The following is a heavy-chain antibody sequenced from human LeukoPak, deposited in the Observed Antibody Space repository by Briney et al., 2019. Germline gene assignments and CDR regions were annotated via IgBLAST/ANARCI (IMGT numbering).Heavy chain of an antibody. CDR1: GYSFTSYW. CDR3: AXXXXWSFDY. CDR2: XYPXDSXT. V-gene: IGHV5-51*01. Sequence: GESLKISCKGSGYSFTSYWIGWVRQMPGKGLEWMGXXYPXDSXTRYSPSFQXQVTISADKSISTAYLQWSSLKASDTAMYYCAXXXXWSFDYWGQGTXXTVSS. J-gene: IGHJ4*02.